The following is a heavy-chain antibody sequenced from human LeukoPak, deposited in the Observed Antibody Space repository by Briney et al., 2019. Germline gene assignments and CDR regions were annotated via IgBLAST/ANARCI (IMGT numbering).Heavy chain of an antibody. J-gene: IGHJ3*02. CDR2: INHSGST. CDR3: ARNFQGATTYAFDI. Sequence: PSETLSLTCAVYGGSFSGYYWSWLRQPPGKGLEWIGEINHSGSTNYNPSLKSRVTISVDTSKNQFSLKLSSVTAADTAVYYCARNFQGATTYAFDIWGQGTMVTVSS. CDR1: GGSFSGYY. V-gene: IGHV4-34*01.